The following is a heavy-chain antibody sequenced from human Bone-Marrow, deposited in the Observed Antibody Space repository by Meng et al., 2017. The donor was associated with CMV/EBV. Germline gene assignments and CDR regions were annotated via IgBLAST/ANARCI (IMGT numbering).Heavy chain of an antibody. D-gene: IGHD2-8*01. J-gene: IGHJ6*02. Sequence: GESLKISCAASGFTFNSHWMHWVRQAPGKGLVWVSRIHSDGNSTSYADTGKGRFIITRNNAKNMMFLQMNSLRPEDTAEYYGARRNNDYYAIDVWGQGTTVTVSS. CDR1: GFTFNSHW. CDR3: ARRNNDYYAIDV. CDR2: IHSDGNST. V-gene: IGHV3-74*01.